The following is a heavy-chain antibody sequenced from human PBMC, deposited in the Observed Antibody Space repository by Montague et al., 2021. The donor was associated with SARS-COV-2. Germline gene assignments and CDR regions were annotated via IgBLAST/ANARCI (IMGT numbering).Heavy chain of an antibody. J-gene: IGHJ6*02. CDR1: GDSVSSKSAA. V-gene: IGHV6-1*01. CDR2: TYYRSQWYE. Sequence: CAISGDSVSSKSAAWNWIRQSPSTGLEWLGRTYYRSQWYEDYAVSVEGRITIKPDTSKNQFSLHLESVSPDDTALYYCARGAYHDLYYYYHGMDVWGRGTTVSVSS. CDR3: ARGAYHDLYYYYHGMDV. D-gene: IGHD2-2*01.